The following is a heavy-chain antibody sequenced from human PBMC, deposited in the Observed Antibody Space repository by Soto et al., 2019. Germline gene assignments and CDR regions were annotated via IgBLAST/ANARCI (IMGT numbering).Heavy chain of an antibody. CDR2: ISSSGTT. D-gene: IGHD6-6*01. J-gene: IGHJ4*02. V-gene: IGHV4-34*01. Sequence: SETLSLTCSLYSGSLSGYYWSWIRQPPGKGLEWIGEISSSGTTNYSPSLKSRVSISVDTSKNQFSLNLTSLTAADTAVYYCARAPKVSGSAQTRPDFWGQGSLVTVSS. CDR1: SGSLSGYY. CDR3: ARAPKVSGSAQTRPDF.